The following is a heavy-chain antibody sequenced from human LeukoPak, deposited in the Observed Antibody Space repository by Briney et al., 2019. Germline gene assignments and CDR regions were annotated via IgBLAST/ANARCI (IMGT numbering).Heavy chain of an antibody. CDR1: GGSISSSSYY. D-gene: IGHD3-22*01. CDR3: ARRPPRDRYYDSSGSLDY. CDR2: INHSGST. J-gene: IGHJ4*02. V-gene: IGHV4-39*07. Sequence: SETLSLTCTVSGGSISSSSYYWGWIRQPPGKGLEWIGEINHSGSTNYNPSLKSRVTISVDTSKNQFSLKLSSVTAADTAVYYCARRPPRDRYYDSSGSLDYWGQGTLVTVSS.